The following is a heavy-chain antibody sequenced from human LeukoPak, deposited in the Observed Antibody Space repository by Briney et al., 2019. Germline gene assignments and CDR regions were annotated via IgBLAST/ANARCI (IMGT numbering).Heavy chain of an antibody. V-gene: IGHV1-46*01. Sequence: ASVKVSCKASGYTFTSYGISWARQAPGQGLEWMGIINPSGGSTTYAQKFRGRLTMTRDMSTSTVYMELSSLRSEDTAVYYCARGSRPVYNLLTGKRYFDYWGQGTLLTVSS. D-gene: IGHD3-9*01. CDR3: ARGSRPVYNLLTGKRYFDY. J-gene: IGHJ4*02. CDR2: INPSGGST. CDR1: GYTFTSYG.